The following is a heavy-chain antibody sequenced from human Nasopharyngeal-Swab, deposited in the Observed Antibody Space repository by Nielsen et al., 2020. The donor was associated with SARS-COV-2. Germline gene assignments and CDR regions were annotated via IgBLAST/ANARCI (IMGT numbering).Heavy chain of an antibody. D-gene: IGHD2-15*01. CDR3: ARRVGYCSGGSCYFDY. J-gene: IGHJ4*02. V-gene: IGHV5-51*01. CDR2: IYPGDSDT. Sequence: GGSLRLSCKGSGYSFTSYWIGWVRQMPGKGLEWMGIIYPGDSDTRYSPSFQGQVTISADKSISTAYLQWSSLKASDTAMYYCARRVGYCSGGSCYFDYWGQGTLVTVSS. CDR1: GYSFTSYW.